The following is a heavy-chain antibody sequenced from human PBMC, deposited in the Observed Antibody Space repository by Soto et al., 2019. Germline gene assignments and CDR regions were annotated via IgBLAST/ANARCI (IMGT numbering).Heavy chain of an antibody. CDR3: ARELSYSYGYYYYYGMDV. V-gene: IGHV1-69*06. CDR1: GGTFSSYA. Sequence: ASVKVSCKASGGTFSSYAISWVRQAPGQGLEWMGGIIPIFGTANYAQKFQGRVTITADKSTSTAYMELSSLRSEDTAVYYCARELSYSYGYYYYYGMDVWGQGTTVTVSS. CDR2: IIPIFGTA. D-gene: IGHD5-18*01. J-gene: IGHJ6*02.